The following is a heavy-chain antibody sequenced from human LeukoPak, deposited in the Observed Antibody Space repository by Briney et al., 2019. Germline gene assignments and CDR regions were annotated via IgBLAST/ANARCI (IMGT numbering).Heavy chain of an antibody. D-gene: IGHD3-10*01. CDR1: GFTFSNDG. CDR3: ARDSAYYYGSGSYYGYYYGMDV. J-gene: IGHJ6*02. CDR2: ISGSGGVT. Sequence: GGSLRLSCAASGFTFSNDGMSWVRQAPGKGLEWVSVISGSGGVTYYADSVKGRFTISRDISKNTLFLQMNSLRAEDTAVYYCARDSAYYYGSGSYYGYYYGMDVWGQGTTVTVSS. V-gene: IGHV3-23*01.